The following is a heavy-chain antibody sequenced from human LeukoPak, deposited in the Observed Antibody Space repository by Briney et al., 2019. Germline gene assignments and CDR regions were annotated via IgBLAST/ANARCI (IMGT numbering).Heavy chain of an antibody. V-gene: IGHV3-43*01. J-gene: IGHJ6*02. D-gene: IGHD5-18*01. CDR2: ISWDGGST. CDR1: GFTFDDYT. CDR3: AKDISPAMVTSPLYYYGMDV. Sequence: GGSLRLSRAASGFTFDDYTMHWVRQAPGKGLEWVSLISWDGGSTYYADSVKGRFTISRDNSKNSLYLQMNSLRTEDTALYYCAKDISPAMVTSPLYYYGMDVWGQGTTVTVSS.